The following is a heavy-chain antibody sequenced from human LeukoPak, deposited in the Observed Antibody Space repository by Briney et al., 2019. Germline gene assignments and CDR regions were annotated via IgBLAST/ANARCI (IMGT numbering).Heavy chain of an antibody. J-gene: IGHJ4*02. D-gene: IGHD4-17*01. V-gene: IGHV4-38-2*01. CDR1: GYTISSGYY. CDR3: ASADGTVADY. Sequence: PSETLSLTCAVSGYTISSGYYWGWIRQPPGKGLELIGSIYHSGSTYYNPSLESRVTISVDTSKNQFSLKLSSVTAADTAVYYCASADGTVADYWGQGTLVTVSS. CDR2: IYHSGST.